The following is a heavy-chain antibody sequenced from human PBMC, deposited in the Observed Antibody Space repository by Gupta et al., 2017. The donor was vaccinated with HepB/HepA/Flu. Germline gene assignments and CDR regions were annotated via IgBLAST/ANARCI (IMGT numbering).Heavy chain of an antibody. CDR2: IYYSGST. CDR1: GGSISSGGYY. D-gene: IGHD1-1*01. V-gene: IGHV4-31*03. J-gene: IGHJ6*02. Sequence: GLVKPSQTLSLTCTVSGGSISSGGYYWSWIRQHPGKGLEWIGYIYYSGSTYYNPSLKSRVTISVDTSKNQFSLKLSSVTVADTAVYYCARGARGETGTYYYYYGMDVWGQGTTVTVSS. CDR3: ARGARGETGTYYYYYGMDV.